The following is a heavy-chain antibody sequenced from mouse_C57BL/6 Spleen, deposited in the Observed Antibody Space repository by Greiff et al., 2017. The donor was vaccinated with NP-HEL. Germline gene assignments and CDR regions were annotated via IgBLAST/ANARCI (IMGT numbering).Heavy chain of an antibody. J-gene: IGHJ1*03. D-gene: IGHD1-1*01. CDR1: GYTFTDYE. Sequence: QVQLQQSGAELVRPGASVTLSCKASGYTFTDYEMHWVKQTPVHGLEWIGAIDPETGGTAYNQKFKGKAILTADKSSSTAYMELRSLTSEDSAVYYCTRHYYGSSYWYFDVWGTGTTVTVSS. V-gene: IGHV1-15*01. CDR3: TRHYYGSSYWYFDV. CDR2: IDPETGGT.